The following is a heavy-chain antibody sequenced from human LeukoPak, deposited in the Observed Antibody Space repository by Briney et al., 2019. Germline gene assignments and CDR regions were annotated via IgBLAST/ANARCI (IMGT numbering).Heavy chain of an antibody. J-gene: IGHJ6*03. CDR1: GDSISSGDYY. CDR2: ISSSGST. Sequence: SQTLSLTCTVSGDSISSGDYYWSWVRQPAGKGLEWIGRISSSGSTNYNPSLKSRVTISVDTSKNQFSLKLSSVTAADTAVYYCARVTESYGSGRRHNYYYYYMDVWGKGTTVTISS. V-gene: IGHV4-61*02. CDR3: ARVTESYGSGRRHNYYYYYMDV. D-gene: IGHD3-10*01.